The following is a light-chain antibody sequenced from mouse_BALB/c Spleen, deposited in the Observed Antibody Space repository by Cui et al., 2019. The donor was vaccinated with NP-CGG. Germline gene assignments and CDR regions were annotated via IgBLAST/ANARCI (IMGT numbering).Light chain of an antibody. CDR1: TGAVTTSNY. V-gene: IGLV1*01. Sequence: QAVVTHASALATSPGETVTLTCRSSTGAVTTSNYANWVQEKPDHLFTGLIGGTNNRTPGVPARFSGSLIGDKAVLTITGAQTEDEAIYFCALWYSNHWVFGGGTKLTVL. CDR2: GTN. J-gene: IGLJ1*01. CDR3: ALWYSNHWV.